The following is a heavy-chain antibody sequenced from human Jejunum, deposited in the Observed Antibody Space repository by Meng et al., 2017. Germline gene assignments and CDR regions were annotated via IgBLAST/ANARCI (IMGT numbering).Heavy chain of an antibody. CDR3: ARDDTAMASPYYFDADV. Sequence: QVQLQESGPGLVKPSQTLSLTCNVSGGSVNSGPYYWSWIRQPPGKGLEWIAYIHYAGSTYYNPSLRGRVSISIDTSKNQFSLELTSVTAADTAIYYCARDDTAMASPYYFDADVWGQGTRVTVSS. CDR2: IHYAGST. V-gene: IGHV4-30-4*01. CDR1: GGSVNSGPYY. J-gene: IGHJ6*02. D-gene: IGHD5-18*01.